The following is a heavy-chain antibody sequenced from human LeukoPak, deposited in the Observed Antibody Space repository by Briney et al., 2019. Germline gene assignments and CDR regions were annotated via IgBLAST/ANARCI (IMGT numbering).Heavy chain of an antibody. D-gene: IGHD6-13*01. V-gene: IGHV1-8*01. CDR2: MNPNSGNT. J-gene: IGHJ3*02. CDR3: ASFVWSIAAAGGDAFDI. Sequence: ASVKVSCKASGYTFITYDINWVRQAPGQGLEWMGWMNPNSGNTGYAQKFQGRVTMTRNTSISTAYMELSSLRSEDTAVYYCASFVWSIAAAGGDAFDIWGQGTMVTVSS. CDR1: GYTFITYD.